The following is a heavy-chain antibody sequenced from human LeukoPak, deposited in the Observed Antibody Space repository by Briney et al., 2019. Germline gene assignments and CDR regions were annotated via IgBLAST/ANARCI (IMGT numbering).Heavy chain of an antibody. CDR3: AKNVEVAGTWYYHDGMDV. D-gene: IGHD6-19*01. J-gene: IGHJ6*02. V-gene: IGHV3-23*01. CDR1: GFTFSGYA. CDR2: FSGSGGST. Sequence: PGASLRLSCAASGFTFSGYAMIWVRQSRGKGLEWVSTFSGSGGSTYYADSVKGRFTISRDNSKNTLFLQMNSLRAEDTAVYYCAKNVEVAGTWYYHDGMDVWGQGTTVTVSS.